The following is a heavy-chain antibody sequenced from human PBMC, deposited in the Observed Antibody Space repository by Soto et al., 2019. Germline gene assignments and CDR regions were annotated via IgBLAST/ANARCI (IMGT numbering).Heavy chain of an antibody. CDR3: ARGGALPYYYGMEV. Sequence: PGWSLRLSCAASGFTFSSYWMSWVRQAPGKGLEWVANIKQDGSEKYYVDSVKGRFTISRDNAKNSLYLQMNSLRAEDTAVYYCARGGALPYYYGMEVWGKGTKVTVSS. V-gene: IGHV3-7*03. CDR2: IKQDGSEK. J-gene: IGHJ6*04. CDR1: GFTFSSYW.